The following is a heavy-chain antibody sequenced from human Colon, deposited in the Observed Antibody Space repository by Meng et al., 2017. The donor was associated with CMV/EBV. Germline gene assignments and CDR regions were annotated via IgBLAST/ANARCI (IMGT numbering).Heavy chain of an antibody. Sequence: GESLKISCAASGFTFDDYTMNWVRHAPGKGLEWVALVSWDGGSTRYADSVGGRFTISRDNINNLLVLQLNSLRSDDSALYYCAKGTAATTVPDFDSWGQGTLVTVSS. CDR1: GFTFDDYT. CDR2: VSWDGGST. D-gene: IGHD4-17*01. CDR3: AKGTAATTVPDFDS. V-gene: IGHV3-43*01. J-gene: IGHJ4*02.